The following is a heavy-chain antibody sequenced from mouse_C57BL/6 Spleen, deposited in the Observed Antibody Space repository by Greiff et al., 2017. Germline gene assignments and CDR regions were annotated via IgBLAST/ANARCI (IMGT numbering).Heavy chain of an antibody. Sequence: VQLQQPGAELVRAGSSVKLSCKASGYTSTSYWMDWVKQRPGQGLEWIGNFYPSDSETHYNQKCKDKATFTVDKSTSTAYMQLSSLTPEDSAVYYCARGKYDYDCWDFDGWGTGTTVTVSS. V-gene: IGHV1-61*01. CDR3: ARGKYDYDCWDFDG. J-gene: IGHJ1*03. D-gene: IGHD2-4*01. CDR2: FYPSDSET. CDR1: GYTSTSYW.